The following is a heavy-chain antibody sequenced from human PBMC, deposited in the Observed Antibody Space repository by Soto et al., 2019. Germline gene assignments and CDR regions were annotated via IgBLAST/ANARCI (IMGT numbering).Heavy chain of an antibody. J-gene: IGHJ4*02. D-gene: IGHD2-15*01. CDR2: IKQDGSEK. V-gene: IGHV3-7*01. CDR1: GFTFSSYW. CDR3: ARFEVVAPSYYFDY. Sequence: EVQLVESGGGLVQPGGSLRLSCAASGFTFSSYWISWVRQAPGKGLEWVANIKQDGSEKYYVDSVKGRFTISRDNAKNSLYLQMNSLRAEDTAVYYCARFEVVAPSYYFDYWGQGTLVTVSS.